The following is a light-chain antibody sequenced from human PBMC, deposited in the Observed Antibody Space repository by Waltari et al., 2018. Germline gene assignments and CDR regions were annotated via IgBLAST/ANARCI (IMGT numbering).Light chain of an antibody. Sequence: DIQMTQPPPSLAASVGDNVTITCRESQNIRTFLNWYQQKPGKAPKLLIYAASTLQSGVPSRFSGSGSGTYFTLTIRSLQPEDFATYYCQQTYTTPRAFGQGTRVEIK. V-gene: IGKV1-39*01. J-gene: IGKJ1*01. CDR3: QQTYTTPRA. CDR1: QNIRTF. CDR2: AAS.